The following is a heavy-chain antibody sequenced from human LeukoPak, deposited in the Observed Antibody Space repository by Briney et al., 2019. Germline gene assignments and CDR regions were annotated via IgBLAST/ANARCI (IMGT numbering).Heavy chain of an antibody. CDR1: GYTFTGYY. CDR3: ARGYRFTMVRGVIITMSRFDP. V-gene: IGHV1-2*02. J-gene: IGHJ5*02. Sequence: GASVKVSCKASGYTFTGYYMHWVRQAPGQRLEWMGWINPNSGGTNYAQKFQGRVTMTRVTSISTAYMELSRLRSDDTAVYYCARGYRFTMVRGVIITMSRFDPWGQGTLVTVSS. CDR2: INPNSGGT. D-gene: IGHD3-10*01.